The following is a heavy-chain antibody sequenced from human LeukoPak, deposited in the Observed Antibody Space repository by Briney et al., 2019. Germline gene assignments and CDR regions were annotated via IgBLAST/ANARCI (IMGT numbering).Heavy chain of an antibody. J-gene: IGHJ5*02. CDR2: IYSGGST. V-gene: IGHV3-66*02. CDR3: AREKYSSSWYPNWFDP. CDR1: GFTVSSSY. D-gene: IGHD6-13*01. Sequence: GSLRLSCAASGFTVSSSYMSWVRQAPGKGLEWVSVIYSGGSTYYADSVKGRFTISRDNSKNTLYLQMNSLRAEDTAVYYCAREKYSSSWYPNWFDPWGQGTLVTVSS.